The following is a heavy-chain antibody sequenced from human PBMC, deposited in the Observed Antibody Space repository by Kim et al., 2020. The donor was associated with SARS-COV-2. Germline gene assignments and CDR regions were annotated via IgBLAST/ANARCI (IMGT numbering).Heavy chain of an antibody. D-gene: IGHD3-10*01. Sequence: SETLSLTCAVSGGSISSSNWWSWVRQPPGKGLEWIGEIYHSGSTNYNPSLKSRVTISVDKSKNQFSLKLSSVTAADTAVYYCARVGGSGSYLGDYWGQGTLVTVSS. CDR1: GGSISSSNW. CDR3: ARVGGSGSYLGDY. J-gene: IGHJ4*02. CDR2: IYHSGST. V-gene: IGHV4-4*02.